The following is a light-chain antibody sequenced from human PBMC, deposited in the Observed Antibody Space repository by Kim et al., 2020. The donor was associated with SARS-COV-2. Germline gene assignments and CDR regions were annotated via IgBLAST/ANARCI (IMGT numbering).Light chain of an antibody. V-gene: IGLV2-23*02. CDR3: CSYAGSTWV. CDR1: SSDFGSYNL. Sequence: QSALTQPASVSGSPGQSITISCTGTSSDFGSYNLVSWYQQHPGKAPKLMIYEVNKRPSVVSSRFSGSKSGNTASLTISGLQAEDEADYHCCSYAGSTWVFGGGTKLTVL. J-gene: IGLJ3*02. CDR2: EVN.